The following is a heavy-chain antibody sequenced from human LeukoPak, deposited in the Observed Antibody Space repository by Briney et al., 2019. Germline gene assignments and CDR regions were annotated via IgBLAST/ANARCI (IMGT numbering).Heavy chain of an antibody. D-gene: IGHD5-24*01. CDR3: VSQQLAPP. CDR1: GFAFSKYW. Sequence: QAGGSLRLSCAASGFAFSKYWMSWVRQAPGKGLEWVANIKEDGGIEDYADSVKGRFTVPRDNAKNSLYLQMNSLRVEDTAVYYCVSQQLAPPWGQGTLVTVSS. CDR2: IKEDGGIE. J-gene: IGHJ5*02. V-gene: IGHV3-7*01.